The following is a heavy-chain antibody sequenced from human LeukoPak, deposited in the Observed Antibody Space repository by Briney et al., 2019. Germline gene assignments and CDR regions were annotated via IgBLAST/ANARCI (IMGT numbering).Heavy chain of an antibody. CDR3: ASWGGATGFDY. J-gene: IGHJ4*02. Sequence: SETLSLTCTVSGGSISSSSYYWGWIRQPPGKGLEWIGSIYYSGSTYYNPSLKSRVTISVDTSKNQFSLKLSSVTAADTAVYYCASWGGATGFDYWGQGTLVTVSS. V-gene: IGHV4-39*07. CDR1: GGSISSSSYY. CDR2: IYYSGST. D-gene: IGHD1-26*01.